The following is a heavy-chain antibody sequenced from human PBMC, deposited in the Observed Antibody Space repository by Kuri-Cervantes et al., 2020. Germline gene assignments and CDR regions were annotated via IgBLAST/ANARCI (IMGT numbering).Heavy chain of an antibody. D-gene: IGHD3-22*01. CDR1: GFPFNYYA. J-gene: IGHJ3*02. Sequence: GESLKISCTTSGFPFNYYAMNWVRQAPGKGLVWVSRIKSDGSSTNYADSVKGRFTISRDNAKNTLYLQMNSLRAVDTAVYYCARGLPSGYYYHDGFDIWGQGTMVTVSS. V-gene: IGHV3-74*01. CDR2: IKSDGSST. CDR3: ARGLPSGYYYHDGFDI.